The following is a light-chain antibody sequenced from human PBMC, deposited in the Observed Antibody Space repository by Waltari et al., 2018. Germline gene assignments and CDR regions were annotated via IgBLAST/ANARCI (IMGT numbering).Light chain of an antibody. Sequence: DIQMTQSLSSVSASVGDRVTITCRASQNIDTWLTWYQQIPGRAPKPLIFTTLRLQSGVPSRFSGSGSGTDFTLTISSLQPEDFATYYCQQAKSFPLTFGGGTTVEIK. J-gene: IGKJ4*01. CDR2: TTL. CDR1: QNIDTW. V-gene: IGKV1D-12*01. CDR3: QQAKSFPLT.